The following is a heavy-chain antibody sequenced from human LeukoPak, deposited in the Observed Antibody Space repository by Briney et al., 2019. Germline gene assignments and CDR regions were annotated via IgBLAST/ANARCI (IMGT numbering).Heavy chain of an antibody. CDR3: ARSPVGNYPYYYYYGMDV. V-gene: IGHV4-61*03. Sequence: KTSETLSLTCAVSGGSISSGGYSWSWIRQPPGKGLEWIGYIYYSGGTNYNPSLKSRVTISVDTSKNSFSLNLTSVNAADTAVYYCARSPVGNYPYYYYYGMDVWGQGTTVTVSS. D-gene: IGHD1-7*01. CDR1: GGSISSGGYS. CDR2: IYYSGGT. J-gene: IGHJ6*02.